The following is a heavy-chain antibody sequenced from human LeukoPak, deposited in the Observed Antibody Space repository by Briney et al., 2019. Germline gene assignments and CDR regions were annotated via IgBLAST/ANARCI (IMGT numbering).Heavy chain of an antibody. CDR2: INPNSGGT. Sequence: ASVKVSCKASGYTFTGYDMHWVRQAPGQGLEWMGWINPNSGGTNYAQKFQGRVTMTRDTSISTAYMELSRLRSDDTAVYYCATGLLYCSSTSCYSSDAFDIWGQGTMVTVSS. CDR3: ATGLLYCSSTSCYSSDAFDI. J-gene: IGHJ3*02. V-gene: IGHV1-2*02. CDR1: GYTFTGYD. D-gene: IGHD2-2*02.